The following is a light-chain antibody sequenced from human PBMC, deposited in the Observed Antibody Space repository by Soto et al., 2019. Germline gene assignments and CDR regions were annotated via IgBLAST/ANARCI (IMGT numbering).Light chain of an antibody. V-gene: IGLV1-40*01. J-gene: IGLJ2*01. Sequence: QPVLTQPPSVSGAPGQRVTISCTGSSSNIGAGYDVHWYQQLPGTAHKLLIYGNSNRPSGVPDRVSGSKSGTSASLAITGLQAEDEADYYCQSYDSSLSGPVVFGGGTKLTVL. CDR3: QSYDSSLSGPVV. CDR2: GNS. CDR1: SSNIGAGYD.